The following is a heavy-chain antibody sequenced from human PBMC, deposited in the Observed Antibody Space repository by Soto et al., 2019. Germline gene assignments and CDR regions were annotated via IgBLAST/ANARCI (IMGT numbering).Heavy chain of an antibody. Sequence: QVQLQESGPGLVKPSQTLSLTCTVSGGSIGSGGYFWSWIRQQPGKGLEWIGYIHNSGTTYYNPSLNSRCTMSLDKSKNQFSLRLTSVTAADTAVYYCARGYGDYFDCWGQGTLVTVSS. CDR3: ARGYGDYFDC. CDR1: GGSIGSGGYF. V-gene: IGHV4-31*03. D-gene: IGHD4-17*01. CDR2: IHNSGTT. J-gene: IGHJ4*02.